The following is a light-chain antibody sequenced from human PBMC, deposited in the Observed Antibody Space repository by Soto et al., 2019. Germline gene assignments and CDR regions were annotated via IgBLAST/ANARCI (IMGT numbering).Light chain of an antibody. CDR2: GAS. CDR3: QQYNNWPPFT. Sequence: EIAMTQSPATLSVSPGERATLSCRASQSVRSNLAWYQQKPGQAPRLLIYGASTRATGIPARFSGSGSGTEFTLTISSLQSEDFAVYYCQQYNNWPPFTFGPGTKVDI. CDR1: QSVRSN. J-gene: IGKJ3*01. V-gene: IGKV3-15*01.